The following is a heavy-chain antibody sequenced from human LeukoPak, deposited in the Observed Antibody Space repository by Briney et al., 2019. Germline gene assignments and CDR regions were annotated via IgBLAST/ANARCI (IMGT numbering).Heavy chain of an antibody. Sequence: ETLSLTCAVSGGSISSSNWWSWVRQPPGKGLEWVSAISGSGDNTYYADSVKGRFTISRDNSKNTLYLQMNSLRAEDTAVYYCAQDYYGSGSFPHWGQGTLVTVSS. V-gene: IGHV3-23*01. CDR2: ISGSGDNT. CDR1: GGSISSSN. CDR3: AQDYYGSGSFPH. D-gene: IGHD3-10*01. J-gene: IGHJ1*01.